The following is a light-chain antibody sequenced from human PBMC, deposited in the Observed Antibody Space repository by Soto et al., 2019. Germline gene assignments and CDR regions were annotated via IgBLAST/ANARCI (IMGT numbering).Light chain of an antibody. CDR1: QSVSTN. Sequence: EIVMTQSPATQSVSPGERATLSCRASQSVSTNLAWYHQKPGQAPRLLIYGASTRATGIPARFSGSGSGTEFTLTISSLQSEDFAVYYCQQYNNWPYTFGQGTKLEIK. J-gene: IGKJ2*01. V-gene: IGKV3-15*01. CDR3: QQYNNWPYT. CDR2: GAS.